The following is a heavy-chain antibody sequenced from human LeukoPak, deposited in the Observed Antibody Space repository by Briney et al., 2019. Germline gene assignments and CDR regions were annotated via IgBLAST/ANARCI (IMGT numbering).Heavy chain of an antibody. CDR1: GYTFTSYG. D-gene: IGHD4-11*01. J-gene: IGHJ3*02. CDR2: ISTYNGNT. Sequence: ASVKVSCKASGYTFTSYGISWVRQAPGQGLEWMGWISTYNGNTNYAQKFQGRVTMTRDTSISTAYMELSRLRSDDTAVYYCARGLQENLAWLQAFTAFDIWGQGTMVTVSS. CDR3: ARGLQENLAWLQAFTAFDI. V-gene: IGHV1-18*01.